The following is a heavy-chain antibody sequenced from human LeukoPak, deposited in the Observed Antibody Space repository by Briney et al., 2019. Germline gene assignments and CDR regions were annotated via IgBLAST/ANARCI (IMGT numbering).Heavy chain of an antibody. J-gene: IGHJ5*02. V-gene: IGHV4-39*01. CDR3: ARLGFCSSTSCP. Sequence: SGTLSLTCTVSGGSVGSSTYYWGWIRQPPGKGLEWIASIAYRGSTYNPSLKSRVTISIDTSKNQLSLKLSSVTAADTAVYYCARLGFCSSTSCPWGQGTLVT. D-gene: IGHD2-2*01. CDR2: IAYRGST. CDR1: GGSVGSSTYY.